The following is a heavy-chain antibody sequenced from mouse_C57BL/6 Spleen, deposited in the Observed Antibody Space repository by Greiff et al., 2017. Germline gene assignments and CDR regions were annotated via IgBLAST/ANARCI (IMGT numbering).Heavy chain of an antibody. D-gene: IGHD2-4*01. CDR1: GYSFTDYN. J-gene: IGHJ4*01. V-gene: IGHV1-39*01. CDR2: INPNYGTT. CDR3: ARSGDYDGGDYYYAMDY. Sequence: EVQLQQSGPELVKPGASVKISCKASGYSFTDYNMNWVKQSNGKSLEWIGVINPNYGTTSYNQKFKGKATLTVDQSSSTAYMQLNSLTSEDSAVYCCARSGDYDGGDYYYAMDYWGQGTSVTVSS.